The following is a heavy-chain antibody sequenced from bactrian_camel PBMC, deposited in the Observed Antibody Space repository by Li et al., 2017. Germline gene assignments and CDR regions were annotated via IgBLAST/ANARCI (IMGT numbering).Heavy chain of an antibody. CDR1: GYTFTGYC. V-gene: IGHV3S53*01. CDR3: TAVSGY. CDR2: INSDGST. Sequence: HVQLVESGGGSVQSGGSLRLSCTSSGYTFTGYCMGWFRQVPGKDREGVASINSDGSTTYTDSVKGRFTISQDHAKNVLYLQMNSLKAEDTGVYYCTAVSGYWGQGTQVTVS. J-gene: IGHJ6*01.